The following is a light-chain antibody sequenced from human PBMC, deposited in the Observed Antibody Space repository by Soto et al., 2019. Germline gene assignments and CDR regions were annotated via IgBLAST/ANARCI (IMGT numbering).Light chain of an antibody. CDR3: SSYTSSSTYV. J-gene: IGLJ1*01. CDR2: EVS. Sequence: QSALTQPASVSGSPGQSITISCTGTSSDVGGYNYVSWYQQHPGKAPKLMIYEVSNRPSGVSNRFSGSKSANTASLTISGLQSEDEAAYYCSSYTSSSTYVFGTGTKVTFL. CDR1: SSDVGGYNY. V-gene: IGLV2-14*01.